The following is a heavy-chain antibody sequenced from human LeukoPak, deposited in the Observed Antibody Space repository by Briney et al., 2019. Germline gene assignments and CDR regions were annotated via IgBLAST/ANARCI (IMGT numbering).Heavy chain of an antibody. V-gene: IGHV3-74*01. J-gene: IGHJ6*03. CDR2: INSDESST. Sequence: GGSLRLSCAASGFTFSNYWMHWFRQAPGKGLVWVSRINSDESSTVYADSVKGRFTISRDNAKNTLHLQMNSLRAEDTAVYYCARDCPDYSSSWYVPYYYYYYYMDVWGKGTTVTVSS. D-gene: IGHD6-13*01. CDR3: ARDCPDYSSSWYVPYYYYYYYMDV. CDR1: GFTFSNYW.